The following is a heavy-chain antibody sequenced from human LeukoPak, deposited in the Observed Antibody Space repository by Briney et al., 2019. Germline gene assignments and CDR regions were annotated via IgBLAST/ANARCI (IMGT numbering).Heavy chain of an antibody. D-gene: IGHD3-3*01. CDR3: ATINYDFWGRNMEV. CDR1: GDTIRGYG. J-gene: IGHJ6*02. Sequence: ASVKVSCKASGDTIRGYGFSWVRQAPGQGLEWMGWISVYNGNTDYVQKFQGRVSMTTDTSTSTAYMELRNLRSDDTALYYCATINYDFWGRNMEVWGQGTTVIVSS. V-gene: IGHV1-18*01. CDR2: ISVYNGNT.